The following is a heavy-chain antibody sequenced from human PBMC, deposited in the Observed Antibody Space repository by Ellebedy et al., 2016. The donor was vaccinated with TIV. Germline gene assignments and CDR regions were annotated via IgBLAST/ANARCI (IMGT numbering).Heavy chain of an antibody. D-gene: IGHD2-21*02. V-gene: IGHV4-61*01. CDR3: ARDVVVTAIRYYYYGMDV. Sequence: SETLSLTXTVSGGSVSSSSYYWSWIRQPPGKGLEWIGYIYYSGSTNYNPSLKSRVTISVDTSKNQFSLKLSSVTAADTAVYYCARDVVVTAIRYYYYGMDVWGQGTTVTVSS. CDR2: IYYSGST. J-gene: IGHJ6*02. CDR1: GGSVSSSSYY.